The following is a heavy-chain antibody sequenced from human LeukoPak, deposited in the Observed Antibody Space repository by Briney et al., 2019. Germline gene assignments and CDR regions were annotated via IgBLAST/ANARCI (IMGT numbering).Heavy chain of an antibody. V-gene: IGHV3-23*01. CDR1: GFTFSSYA. D-gene: IGHD2-2*01. CDR3: AKDSPDIVVVPAAMPDY. J-gene: IGHJ4*02. CDR2: ISGSGGST. Sequence: GGSLRLSCAASGFTFSSYAMSWVRQAPGKGLEWVSAISGSGGSTYYADSVKGRFTISRDNSKNTLYLQMNSLRAEDTAVYYCAKDSPDIVVVPAAMPDYWGQGTLVTVSS.